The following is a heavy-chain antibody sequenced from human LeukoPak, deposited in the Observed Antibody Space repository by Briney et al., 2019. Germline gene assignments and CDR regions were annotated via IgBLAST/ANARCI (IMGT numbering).Heavy chain of an antibody. J-gene: IGHJ4*02. CDR1: AFTFSSYG. CDR2: IRYDGSDT. Sequence: GGSLTLSRAPSAFTFSSYGMHWVRHAPRKGLEWVAFIRYDGSDTYYADSVKGRFTLSRDNFKNTLSLQMNSLRAEDTAVYYCVRDRDWGFDYWGQGTLVTVSS. CDR3: VRDRDWGFDY. V-gene: IGHV3-30*02. D-gene: IGHD3/OR15-3a*01.